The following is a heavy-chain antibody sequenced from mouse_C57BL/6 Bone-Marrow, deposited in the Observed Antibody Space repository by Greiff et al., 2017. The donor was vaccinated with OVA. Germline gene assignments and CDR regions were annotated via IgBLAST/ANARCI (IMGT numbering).Heavy chain of an antibody. CDR2: IDPSDSYT. V-gene: IGHV1-50*01. Sequence: VQLQQPGAELVKPGASVKLSCKASGYTFTSYWMQWVKQRPGQGLEWIGEIDPSDSYTNYNQKFKGKATLTVDTSSSTAYMQLSSLTSEDSAVYYCASYDYDGWFAYWGQGTLVTVSA. CDR1: GYTFTSYW. D-gene: IGHD2-4*01. CDR3: ASYDYDGWFAY. J-gene: IGHJ3*01.